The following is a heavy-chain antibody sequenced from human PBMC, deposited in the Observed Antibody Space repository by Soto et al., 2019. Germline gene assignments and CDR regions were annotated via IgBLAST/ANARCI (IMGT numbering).Heavy chain of an antibody. J-gene: IGHJ3*02. CDR1: GYTFTSYA. Sequence: PSVKVSCKASGYTFTSYAMHWVRQAPGQRLEWMGWINAGNGNTKYSQKFQGRVTITRDTSASTAYMELSSLRSEDTAVYYCARMASIVVVVAATQGTDAFDIWGQGTMVTVSS. CDR2: INAGNGNT. CDR3: ARMASIVVVVAATQGTDAFDI. V-gene: IGHV1-3*01. D-gene: IGHD2-15*01.